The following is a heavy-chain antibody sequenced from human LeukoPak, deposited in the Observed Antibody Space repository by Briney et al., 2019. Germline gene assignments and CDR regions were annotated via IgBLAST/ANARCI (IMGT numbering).Heavy chain of an antibody. CDR3: ARQYCSGGSCYHSTYDY. CDR1: GYSFTSYW. CDR2: IYPGDSDT. J-gene: IGHJ4*02. D-gene: IGHD2-15*01. V-gene: IGHV5-51*01. Sequence: GESLQISCKGSGYSFTSYWIGWARQMPGKGLEWMGIIYPGDSDTRYSPSFQGQVTISADKSISTAYLQWSSLKASDTAMYYCARQYCSGGSCYHSTYDYWGQGTLVTVSS.